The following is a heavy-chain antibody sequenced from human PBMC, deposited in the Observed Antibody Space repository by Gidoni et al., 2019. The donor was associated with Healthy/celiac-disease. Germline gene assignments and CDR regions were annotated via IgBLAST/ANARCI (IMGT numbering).Heavy chain of an antibody. D-gene: IGHD3-3*01. J-gene: IGHJ4*02. V-gene: IGHV4-61*01. CDR3: ARVYYDFWSGYSKFDY. CDR1: GGSVSSRSYY. CDR2: IYYSGST. Sequence: QVQLQESGPGLVKPSETLSLTCTVSGGSVSSRSYYWSWIRQPPGKGLEWIGYIYYSGSTNYYPSLKSLVTISVDTSKNQFSLKLSSVTAADTAVYYCARVYYDFWSGYSKFDYWGQGTLVTVSS.